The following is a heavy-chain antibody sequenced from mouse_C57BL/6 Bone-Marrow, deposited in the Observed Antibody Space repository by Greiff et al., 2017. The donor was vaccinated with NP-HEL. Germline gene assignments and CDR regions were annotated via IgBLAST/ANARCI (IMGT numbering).Heavy chain of an antibody. CDR2: ISDGGSYT. Sequence: EVHLVESGGGLVKPGGSLKLSCAASGFTFSSYAMSWVRQTPEKRLEWVATISDGGSYTYYPDNVKGRFTISRDNAKNNLYLQMSHLKSEDTAMYYCAREIGTGDYFDYWGQGTTLTVSS. V-gene: IGHV5-4*01. J-gene: IGHJ2*01. CDR3: AREIGTGDYFDY. CDR1: GFTFSSYA. D-gene: IGHD4-1*01.